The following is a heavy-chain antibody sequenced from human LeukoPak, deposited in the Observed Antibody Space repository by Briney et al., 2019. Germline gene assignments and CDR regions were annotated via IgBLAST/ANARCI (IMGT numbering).Heavy chain of an antibody. CDR3: ARNGGPGTYHQLRYNWFDP. V-gene: IGHV3-21*01. CDR2: ITTISHYI. Sequence: PGGSLRLSCAASGFTLSDYHMNWVRQAPGKGLEWLSSITTISHYIYYAGAVRGRFTISRDNAKNSLYLQMNSLRGEDTAVYYCARNGGPGTYHQLRYNWFDPWGQGTLVTVSS. D-gene: IGHD3-10*01. CDR1: GFTLSDYH. J-gene: IGHJ5*02.